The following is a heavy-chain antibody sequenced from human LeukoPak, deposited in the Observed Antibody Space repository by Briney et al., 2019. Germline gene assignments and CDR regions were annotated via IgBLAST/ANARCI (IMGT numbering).Heavy chain of an antibody. J-gene: IGHJ4*02. CDR1: GFTFSSYA. Sequence: GGSLRLSCAASGFTFSSYAMHWVRQAPGKGLEWVAVISYDGGNKYYADSMKGRFTISRDNPKNTVYLQMNSLRAEDTAMYYCAGYYYHTSGYRYWGQGTLVTVSS. V-gene: IGHV3-30*14. CDR2: ISYDGGNK. D-gene: IGHD3-22*01. CDR3: AGYYYHTSGYRY.